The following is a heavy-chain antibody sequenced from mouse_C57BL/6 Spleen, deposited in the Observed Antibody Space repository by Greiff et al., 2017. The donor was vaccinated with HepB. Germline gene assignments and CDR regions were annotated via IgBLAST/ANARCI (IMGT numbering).Heavy chain of an antibody. CDR1: GYTFTSYW. V-gene: IGHV1-61*01. J-gene: IGHJ3*01. CDR3: ARSDYYGRSPAGFAY. Sequence: QVQLQQPGAELVRPGSSVKLSCKASGYTFTSYWMDWVKQRPGQGLEWIGNIYPSDSETHYNQKFKDKATLTVDKSSSTAYMQLSSLTSEDSAVYYCARSDYYGRSPAGFAYWGQGTLVSVSA. D-gene: IGHD1-1*01. CDR2: IYPSDSET.